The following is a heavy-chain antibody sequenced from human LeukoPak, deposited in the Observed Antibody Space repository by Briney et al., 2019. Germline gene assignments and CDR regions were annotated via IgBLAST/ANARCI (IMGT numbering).Heavy chain of an antibody. D-gene: IGHD3-10*01. CDR2: MNPNSGYT. CDR3: AREPRRFGD. V-gene: IGHV1-8*03. CDR1: GYTFTSYG. Sequence: ASVKVSCKASGYTFTSYGISWVRQATGQGLEWLGYMNPNSGYTGYAQKFQGRVTSTSDTSINTAYMELSSLRSEDTAVYYCAREPRRFGDWGQGTLVTVSS. J-gene: IGHJ4*02.